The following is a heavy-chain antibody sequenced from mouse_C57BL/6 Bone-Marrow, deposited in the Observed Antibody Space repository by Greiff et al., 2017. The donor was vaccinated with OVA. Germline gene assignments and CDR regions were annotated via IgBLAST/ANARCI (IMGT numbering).Heavy chain of an antibody. J-gene: IGHJ2*01. CDR1: GYTFTSYW. CDR3: ARGRVTTPDY. Sequence: VQLQQPGAELVKPGASVKMSCKASGYTFTSYWINWVKQRPGQGLEWIGDIYPGSGSTNYNEKFKSKATLTVDTSSSTAYMQLISLTSEDSAVYCCARGRVTTPDYWGQGTTLTVSS. CDR2: IYPGSGST. D-gene: IGHD2-2*01. V-gene: IGHV1-55*01.